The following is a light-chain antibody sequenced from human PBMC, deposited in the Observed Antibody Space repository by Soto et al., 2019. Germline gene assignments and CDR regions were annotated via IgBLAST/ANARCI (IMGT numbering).Light chain of an antibody. Sequence: EIVLTQSPATLSLSPGERATLSCRASRSVSSYLAWYQQKPGQAPRLLIYDASNRATGIPDRFSGSGSGTDFTLTISRLEPEDFAVYYCQQYGSSPGTFGQGTKVDIK. CDR2: DAS. V-gene: IGKV3-20*01. J-gene: IGKJ1*01. CDR1: RSVSSY. CDR3: QQYGSSPGT.